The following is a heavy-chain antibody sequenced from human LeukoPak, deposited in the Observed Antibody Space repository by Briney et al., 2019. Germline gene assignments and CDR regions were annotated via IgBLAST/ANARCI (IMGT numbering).Heavy chain of an antibody. D-gene: IGHD1-26*01. J-gene: IGHJ5*02. CDR1: GGSISSYY. V-gene: IGHV4-59*01. CDR3: ARDSGSYPKENWFDP. CDR2: IYYSGST. Sequence: PSETLSLTCTVSGGSISSYYWSWIRQPPGKGLEWIGYIYYSGSTNYNPSLKSRVTISVDTSKNQFSLKLSSVTPADTAVYYCARDSGSYPKENWFDPWGQGTLVTVSS.